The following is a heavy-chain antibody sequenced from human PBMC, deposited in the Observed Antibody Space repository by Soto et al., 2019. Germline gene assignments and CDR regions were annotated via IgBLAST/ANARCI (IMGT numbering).Heavy chain of an antibody. CDR1: GYTFTSYD. V-gene: IGHV1-8*01. CDR2: MNPNSGNT. Sequence: ASVKVSCKASGYTFTSYDINWVRQATGQGLEWMGWMNPNSGNTGYAQKFQGRVTMTRNTSISTAYMELSSLRSVDTAVYYCARGPRRSILRYFDWNRAPYYFEYWGQG. J-gene: IGHJ4*02. D-gene: IGHD3-9*01. CDR3: ARGPRRSILRYFDWNRAPYYFEY.